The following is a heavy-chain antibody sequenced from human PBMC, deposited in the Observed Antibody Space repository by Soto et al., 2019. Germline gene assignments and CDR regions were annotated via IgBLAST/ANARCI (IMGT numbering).Heavy chain of an antibody. D-gene: IGHD6-13*01. CDR1: GLTFNIYT. V-gene: IGHV3-23*01. CDR2: IVARGINT. J-gene: IGHJ2*01. CDR3: AKDLRGPEAGTWYFDL. Sequence: EVQLLESGGGLVQPGGSLRLACEASGLTFNIYTMGWVRQAPGKGLEWVSAIVARGINTYYADSVKGRFTISRDNSKDTIYRQMNSLRAEDTAVYYCAKDLRGPEAGTWYFDLWGRGTLVAVSS.